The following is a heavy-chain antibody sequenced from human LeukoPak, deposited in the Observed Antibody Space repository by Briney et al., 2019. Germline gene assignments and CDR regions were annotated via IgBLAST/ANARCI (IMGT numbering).Heavy chain of an antibody. CDR3: ARERGWELVIDY. J-gene: IGHJ4*02. CDR2: ISWNGGIM. Sequence: GGSLRLSCAASGFTLDDHGMHWVRQAPGKGLEWVAGISWNGGIMVYADSVKGRFTISRDNAKNSLYLQMNSLRAEDTAVYYCARERGWELVIDYWGQGTLVTVSS. D-gene: IGHD1-26*01. V-gene: IGHV3-9*01. CDR1: GFTLDDHG.